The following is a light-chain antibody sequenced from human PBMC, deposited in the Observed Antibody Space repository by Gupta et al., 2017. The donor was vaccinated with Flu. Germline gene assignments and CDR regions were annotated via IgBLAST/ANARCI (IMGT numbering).Light chain of an antibody. V-gene: IGLV3-21*02. J-gene: IGLJ3*02. Sequence: SYVLTQPPSVSVAPGQAARIPCGGKSVGSRSVHWYQQQSGQAPVLVVFNDSDRPSGIPERFSGSSSGNTATLTISRVEAGDEAAYYCQLWDSSIDHWVFGGGTKVTVL. CDR3: QLWDSSIDHWV. CDR2: NDS. CDR1: SVGSRS.